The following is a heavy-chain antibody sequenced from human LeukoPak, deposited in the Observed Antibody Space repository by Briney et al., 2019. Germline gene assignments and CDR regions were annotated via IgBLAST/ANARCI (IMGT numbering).Heavy chain of an antibody. CDR1: GGXISTDY. CDR3: ARPTNGGWFDP. D-gene: IGHD2-8*01. Sequence: SETLSLTCTVSGGXISTDYCGWIRQPPGKGLEWIGYIYHSGSTNYNPSLKSRVTISVDTSKNQFSLKLSSVTAADTAVYYCARPTNGGWFDPWGQGTLVTVSS. J-gene: IGHJ5*02. CDR2: IYHSGST. V-gene: IGHV4-59*08.